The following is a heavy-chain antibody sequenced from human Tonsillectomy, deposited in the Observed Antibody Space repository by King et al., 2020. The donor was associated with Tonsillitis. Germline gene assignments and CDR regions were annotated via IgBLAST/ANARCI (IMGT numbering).Heavy chain of an antibody. J-gene: IGHJ4*02. Sequence: VQLVESGAEVKKPGASVKVSCKASGYTFTGYFMHWVRQAPGQGLEWMGWINPNSGGTNYAQKFQGRVTMTRDTSISTAYMELSRLRSDDTAVYYCARDLEWLVPTSVDYWGQGTLVTVSS. CDR2: INPNSGGT. CDR3: ARDLEWLVPTSVDY. D-gene: IGHD6-19*01. V-gene: IGHV1-2*02. CDR1: GYTFTGYF.